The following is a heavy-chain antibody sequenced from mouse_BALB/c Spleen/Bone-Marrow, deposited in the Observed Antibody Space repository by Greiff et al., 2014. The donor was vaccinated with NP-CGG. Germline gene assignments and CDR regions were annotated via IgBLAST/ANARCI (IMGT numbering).Heavy chain of an antibody. CDR3: ARMITTRGFDY. CDR2: LNPSNGHT. J-gene: IGHJ2*01. Sequence: VKLMESGAELLKPGTSVKLSCKASGYTFTRYWMHWVKQRPGQGLEWIGELNPSNGHTNYNGKFKNKATVTVDKSFSTAYMQLSSLTSEDSAVYYCARMITTRGFDYWGQGTTLTVSS. D-gene: IGHD2-4*01. CDR1: GYTFTRYW. V-gene: IGHV1S81*02.